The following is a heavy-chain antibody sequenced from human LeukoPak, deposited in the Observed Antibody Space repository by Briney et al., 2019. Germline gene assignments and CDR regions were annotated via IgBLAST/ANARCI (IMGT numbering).Heavy chain of an antibody. D-gene: IGHD3-9*01. CDR3: ASGDILTGWDYFDY. CDR2: VNPNSGGT. CDR1: GYTFTGYY. J-gene: IGHJ4*02. V-gene: IGHV1-2*02. Sequence: ASVKVSCKASGYTFTGYYMHWVRQAPGQGLEWMGWVNPNSGGTNYAQKFQGRVTMTRDTSISTAYMELSRLRSDDTAVYYCASGDILTGWDYFDYWGQGTLVTVSS.